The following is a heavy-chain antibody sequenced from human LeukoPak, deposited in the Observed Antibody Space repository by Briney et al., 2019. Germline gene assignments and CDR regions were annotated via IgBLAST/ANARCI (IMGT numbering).Heavy chain of an antibody. V-gene: IGHV3-30*18. CDR3: AKSRYSSGWPYFDY. Sequence: GGSLRLSCAASGFPFSSYGMHWVREARGKRLEGVAVISYDGSNQYYADSVKGRFTISRDNSKNTLYLQMNSLRAEDTAVYYCAKSRYSSGWPYFDYWGQGTLVTVSS. J-gene: IGHJ4*02. CDR1: GFPFSSYG. D-gene: IGHD6-19*01. CDR2: ISYDGSNQ.